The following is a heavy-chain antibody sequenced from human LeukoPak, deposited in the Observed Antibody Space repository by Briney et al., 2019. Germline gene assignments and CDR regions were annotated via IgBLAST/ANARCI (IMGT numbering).Heavy chain of an antibody. J-gene: IGHJ2*01. CDR1: GGSFSGYY. D-gene: IGHD4-17*01. CDR2: INHSGST. Sequence: PSETLSLTCAVYGGSFSGYYWSWIRQPPGKGLEGIGEINHSGSTNYNPSLKSRVTISVDTSKNQFSLKLSSVTAAGTAVYDCARSQKYGDCVLRRCFDLWGRGTLVTVSS. CDR3: ARSQKYGDCVLRRCFDL. V-gene: IGHV4-34*01.